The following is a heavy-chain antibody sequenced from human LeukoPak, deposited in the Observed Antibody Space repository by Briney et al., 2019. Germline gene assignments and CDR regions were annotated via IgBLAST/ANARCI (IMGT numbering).Heavy chain of an antibody. CDR2: IKQDGSEK. D-gene: IGHD2-21*02. V-gene: IGHV3-7*01. J-gene: IGHJ4*02. CDR3: ARGRRVVTAEYYFDY. Sequence: PGGSLRLSCAASGFTFSSYWMSWVRQAPGKGLEWVANIKQDGSEKYYVDSVKGRFTTSRDNAKNSLYLQMNSLRAEDTAVYYCARGRRVVTAEYYFDYWGQGTLVTVSS. CDR1: GFTFSSYW.